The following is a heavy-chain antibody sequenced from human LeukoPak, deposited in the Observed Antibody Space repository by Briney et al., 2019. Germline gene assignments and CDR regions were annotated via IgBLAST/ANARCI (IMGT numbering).Heavy chain of an antibody. V-gene: IGHV3-66*02. D-gene: IGHD6-19*01. J-gene: IGHJ4*02. CDR2: IYAGGCT. CDR3: ARPTSGWSALDY. CDR1: GFTVSSNY. Sequence: GGSLRLSCAASGFTVSSNYMSWVRPAPGKGLEWVSVIYAGGCTYYADSVKGRFTISRDNSKNTLYLQMNSLRTEDTAVYYCARPTSGWSALDYWGQGTLVTVSS.